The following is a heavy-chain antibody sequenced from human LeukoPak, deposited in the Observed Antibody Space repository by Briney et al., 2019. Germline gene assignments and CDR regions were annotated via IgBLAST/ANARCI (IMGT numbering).Heavy chain of an antibody. D-gene: IGHD3-22*01. CDR2: ISAYNGNT. V-gene: IGHV1-18*01. J-gene: IGHJ3*02. CDR3: ARVYYDSSEGYAFDI. Sequence: ASVKVSCKASGYTFTSYGISWVRQAPGQGLEWMGWISAYNGNTNYAQKLQGRVTMTTDTSTSTAYMELRSLRSDDTAVCYCARVYYDSSEGYAFDIWDQGTMVTVSS. CDR1: GYTFTSYG.